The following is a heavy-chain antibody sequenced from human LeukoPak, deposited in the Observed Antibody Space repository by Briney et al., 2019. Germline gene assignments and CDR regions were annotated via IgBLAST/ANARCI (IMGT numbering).Heavy chain of an antibody. Sequence: PSETLSLTCTVSGGSISSSSYYWGWIRQPPGKGLEWIGSIYYSGSTYYNPSLKSRVTISVDTSKNQFSLKLSSVTAADTAVYYCARDRVWWFDPWGQGTLVTVSS. CDR2: IYYSGST. V-gene: IGHV4-39*07. J-gene: IGHJ5*02. CDR1: GGSISSSSYY. CDR3: ARDRVWWFDP. D-gene: IGHD6-13*01.